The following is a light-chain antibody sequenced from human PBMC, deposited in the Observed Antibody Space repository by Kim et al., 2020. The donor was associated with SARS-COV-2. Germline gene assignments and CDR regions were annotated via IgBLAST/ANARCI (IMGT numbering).Light chain of an antibody. CDR1: QDIRKQ. CDR3: QQFDDLPWT. V-gene: IGKV1-33*01. J-gene: IGKJ1*01. CDR2: DSF. Sequence: DIQMTQSPSSLSASVGDRVTITCQASQDIRKQLNWYQQKAGKAPKVLIYDSFMLETGVPSRFRGSGSGTEFTFTISSLQPDDIATYYCQQFDDLPWTFGQGPKVEI.